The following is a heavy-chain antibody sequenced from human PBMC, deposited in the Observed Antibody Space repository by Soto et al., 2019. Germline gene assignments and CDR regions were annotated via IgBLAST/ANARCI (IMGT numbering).Heavy chain of an antibody. J-gene: IGHJ6*02. CDR1: GYTFTSYD. CDR2: MNPNSGNT. V-gene: IGHV1-8*01. CDR3: GRRNRYSSSRYYYYGMDV. D-gene: IGHD6-6*01. Sequence: ASLKVSCKASGYTFTSYDINWVRQATGQGLEWMGWMNPNSGNTGYAQKFQGRVTMTRNTSISTAYMELSSLRSEDTAVYYCGRRNRYSSSRYYYYGMDVWGQGTTVTVSS.